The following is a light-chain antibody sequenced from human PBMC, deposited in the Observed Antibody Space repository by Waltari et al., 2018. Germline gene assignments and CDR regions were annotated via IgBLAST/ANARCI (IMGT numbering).Light chain of an antibody. V-gene: IGKV1-39*01. CDR2: SAS. CDR1: QGIITY. CDR3: QQTYSTPWT. J-gene: IGKJ1*01. Sequence: DIQMTQSPSFLSASVGDRITITCQASQGIITYLNWYQQTPGKAPKVLIYSASTLQSGVPLRFSGTGSGTNFTLTISSLQPEDSATYSCQQTYSTPWTFGQGTKVELK.